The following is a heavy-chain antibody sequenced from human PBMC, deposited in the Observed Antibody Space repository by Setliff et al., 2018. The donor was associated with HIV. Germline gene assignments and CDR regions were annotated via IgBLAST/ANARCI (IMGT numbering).Heavy chain of an antibody. CDR2: IYTSGST. CDR3: ARKGYCSSSGCPTPFDF. CDR1: VGSISSGSYY. D-gene: IGHD2-2*01. Sequence: TSETLSLTCTVSVGSISSGSYYWSWIRQPAGKGLEWIGRIYTSGSTNYSPSHKSRVTISLDMSKNQFSLKLRSVTAADTAVYYCARKGYCSSSGCPTPFDFWGQGTLVT. V-gene: IGHV4-61*02. J-gene: IGHJ4*02.